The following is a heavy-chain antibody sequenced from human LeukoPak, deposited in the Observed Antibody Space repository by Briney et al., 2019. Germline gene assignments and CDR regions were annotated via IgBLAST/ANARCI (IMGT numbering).Heavy chain of an antibody. D-gene: IGHD1-26*01. Sequence: SETLSLTCTVSGGSISSGDYYWSWIRQPPGKGLEWIGYIYYSGSTYYNPSLKSRVTISVDTSKNQFSLKLSSVTAADTAVYYCARLSFRVGATPLIWGQGTLVTVSS. J-gene: IGHJ4*02. CDR2: IYYSGST. CDR3: ARLSFRVGATPLI. CDR1: GGSISSGDYY. V-gene: IGHV4-30-4*08.